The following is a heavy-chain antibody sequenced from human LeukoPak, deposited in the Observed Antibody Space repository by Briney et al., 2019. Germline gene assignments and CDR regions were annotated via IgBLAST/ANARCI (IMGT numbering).Heavy chain of an antibody. CDR2: IYYIGST. J-gene: IGHJ3*02. D-gene: IGHD3-22*01. CDR1: GGSISSHY. V-gene: IGHV4-59*11. Sequence: PSQTLSLTCTVSGGSISSHYCGWIRQPPGKGREWNGYIYYIGSTNYNPSLKSRVPISVDTSKNQFSLKLSSVTAADTAVYYCAREDYYDSSGYYPRAFDIWGQGTMVTVSS. CDR3: AREDYYDSSGYYPRAFDI.